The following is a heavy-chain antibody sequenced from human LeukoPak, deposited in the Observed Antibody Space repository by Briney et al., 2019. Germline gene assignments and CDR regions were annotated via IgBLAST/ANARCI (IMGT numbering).Heavy chain of an antibody. CDR2: IIPIFCTA. CDR1: RGTFSSYA. V-gene: IGHV1-69*05. D-gene: IGHD2/OR15-2a*01. CDR3: ARKDLGSMADDY. J-gene: IGHJ4*02. Sequence: SVRVSCKASRGTFSSYAISWVRQAPGPGLEWMGRIIPIFCTANYAQKFQGRVTITTDESTSTAYMELRSLRSEDTAVYYCARKDLGSMADDYWGQGTLVTVSS.